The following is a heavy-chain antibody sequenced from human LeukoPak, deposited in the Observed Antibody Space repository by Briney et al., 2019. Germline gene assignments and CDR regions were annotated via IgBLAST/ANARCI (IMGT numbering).Heavy chain of an antibody. CDR1: GGSISSGDYY. Sequence: SQTLSHTCTVSGGSISSGDYYWSWIRQPPGKGLEWIGYIYYSGSTYYNPSLKSRVTISVDTSKNQFSLKLSSVTAADTAVYYCARADSSGYYYPLCDYWGQGTLVTVSS. J-gene: IGHJ4*02. CDR3: ARADSSGYYYPLCDY. V-gene: IGHV4-30-4*01. D-gene: IGHD3-22*01. CDR2: IYYSGST.